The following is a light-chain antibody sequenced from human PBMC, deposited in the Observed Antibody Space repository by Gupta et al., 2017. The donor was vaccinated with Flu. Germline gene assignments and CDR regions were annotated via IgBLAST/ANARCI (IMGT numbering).Light chain of an antibody. CDR2: GAS. Sequence: DNVLPQSPGTLSLSPGERATLSCRAGQSVSRSSLAGYQQKPGQAPRLLIYGASSRATGIPDRFSGSGSGTDFTLTISRLEPEDFAVYYCQQYGSSPQTFGQGTKVEIK. CDR3: QQYGSSPQT. CDR1: QSVSRSS. J-gene: IGKJ1*01. V-gene: IGKV3-20*01.